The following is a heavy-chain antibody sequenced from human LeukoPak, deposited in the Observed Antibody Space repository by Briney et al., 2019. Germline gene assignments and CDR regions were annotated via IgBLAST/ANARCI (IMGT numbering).Heavy chain of an antibody. CDR2: IIPIFGTA. Sequence: ASVKVSCKASGGTVSSYAISWVRQAPGQGLEWMGGIIPIFGTANYAQKFQGRVTITTDESTSTAYMELSSLRSEDTAVYYCARSPYGSSGSYFDYWGQGTLVTVSS. CDR1: GGTVSSYA. CDR3: ARSPYGSSGSYFDY. J-gene: IGHJ4*02. D-gene: IGHD6-13*01. V-gene: IGHV1-69*05.